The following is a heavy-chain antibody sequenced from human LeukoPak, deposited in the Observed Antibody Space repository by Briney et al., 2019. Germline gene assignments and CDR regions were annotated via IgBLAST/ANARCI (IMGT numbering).Heavy chain of an antibody. J-gene: IGHJ4*02. V-gene: IGHV3-7*01. CDR3: ARDGEGYCSGGSCYNLDY. CDR2: IKQDGSKK. Sequence: GGSLRLSCAASGFTFSSYWMSWVRQAPGKGLEWVANIKQDGSKKYYVDSVKGRFTISRDNAKNSLYLQMNSLRAEDTAVYYCARDGEGYCSGGSCYNLDYWGQGTLVTVSS. D-gene: IGHD2-15*01. CDR1: GFTFSSYW.